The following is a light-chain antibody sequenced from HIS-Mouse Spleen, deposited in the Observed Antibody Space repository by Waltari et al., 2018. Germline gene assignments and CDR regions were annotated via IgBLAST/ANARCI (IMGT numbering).Light chain of an antibody. V-gene: IGKV4-1*01. CDR1: KSVLYISNNKNY. CDR2: WAS. Sequence: DIVMTQSPDSLAVSLGERAIINCKSSKSVLYISNNKNYLAWYQQKPGQPPKLLIYWASTRESGVPDRFSGSGSGTDFTLTISSLQAEDVAVYYCQQYYSTPYTFGQGTKLEIK. J-gene: IGKJ2*01. CDR3: QQYYSTPYT.